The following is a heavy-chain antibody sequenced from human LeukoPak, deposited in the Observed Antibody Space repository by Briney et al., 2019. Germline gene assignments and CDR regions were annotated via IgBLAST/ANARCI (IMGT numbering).Heavy chain of an antibody. V-gene: IGHV3-15*01. J-gene: IGHJ4*02. CDR1: GFTLYNAW. D-gene: IGHD1-1*01. CDR3: ISGGGTADY. CDR2: TKTKTHDRIP. Sequence: GGSLRLSCAASGFTLYNAWMTWLGWVRPPPGKGLEWVGLTKTKTHDRIPDSAALSQDRFTISRDDSKNSVYLEMNSLESEDTAVYYCISGGGTADYWGQGTLVSVSS.